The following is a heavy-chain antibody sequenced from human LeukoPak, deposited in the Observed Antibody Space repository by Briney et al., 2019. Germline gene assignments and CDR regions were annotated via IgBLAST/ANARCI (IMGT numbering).Heavy chain of an antibody. CDR2: IYHSGST. CDR3: ARDGATAGIAY. Sequence: PSETLSLTCAVSGGSISSSNWWSWVRQPPGKGLEWIGEIYHSGSTNYNPSLKSRVTISVDTSKNQFSLKLTSVTAADTAVYFCARDGATAGIAYWGQGILVTVSS. D-gene: IGHD6-13*01. CDR1: GGSISSSNW. V-gene: IGHV4-4*02. J-gene: IGHJ4*02.